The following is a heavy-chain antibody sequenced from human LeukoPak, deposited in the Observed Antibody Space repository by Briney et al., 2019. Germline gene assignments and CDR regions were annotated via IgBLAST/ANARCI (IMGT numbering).Heavy chain of an antibody. V-gene: IGHV3-7*03. CDR1: GFTFSSYW. J-gene: IGHJ6*02. D-gene: IGHD3-16*01. Sequence: GGSLRLSCAASGFTFSSYWMNGARQAPGKGLEWVASINHNGNVNYYVDSVKGRFTISRDNAKNSLYLQMSNLRAEDTAVYFCARGGGLDVWGQGATVTVSS. CDR3: ARGGGLDV. CDR2: INHNGNVN.